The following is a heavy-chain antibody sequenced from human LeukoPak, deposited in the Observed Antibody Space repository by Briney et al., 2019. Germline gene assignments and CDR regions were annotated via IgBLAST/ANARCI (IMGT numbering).Heavy chain of an antibody. V-gene: IGHV3-23*01. J-gene: IGHJ4*02. CDR2: ISGSGANT. D-gene: IGHD3-16*02. Sequence: GGSLRLSCAASGFTFSTYAMSWVRQAPGRGLEWVSTISGSGANTYYADSVRGRFTISRDNSKNTLYLHMNSLRAEDTAVYYCAKKRAGYTNPYYFDYWGQGTLVTVSS. CDR3: AKKRAGYTNPYYFDY. CDR1: GFTFSTYA.